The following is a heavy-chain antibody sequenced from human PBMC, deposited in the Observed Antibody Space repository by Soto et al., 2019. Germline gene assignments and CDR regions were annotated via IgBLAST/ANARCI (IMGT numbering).Heavy chain of an antibody. J-gene: IGHJ5*02. CDR3: ARRGPRSWYRFDP. D-gene: IGHD6-13*01. Sequence: QVQLQQWGAGLLKPSETLSLTCAVYGGSFSGYYWSWIRQPPGKGPEWIGEINHSGSTNYNPSLKSRVTISVDTSKNQFSLKLSSVTAADTAVYYCARRGPRSWYRFDPWGQGTLVTVSS. V-gene: IGHV4-34*01. CDR1: GGSFSGYY. CDR2: INHSGST.